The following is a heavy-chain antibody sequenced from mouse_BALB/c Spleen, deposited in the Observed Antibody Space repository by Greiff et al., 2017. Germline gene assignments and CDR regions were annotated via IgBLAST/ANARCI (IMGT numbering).Heavy chain of an antibody. CDR2: IYPSDSYT. CDR3: TRERGNWYFDV. V-gene: IGHV1-69*02. CDR1: GYTFTSYW. Sequence: QVQLQQPGAELVRPGASVKLSCKASGYTFTSYWINWVKQRPGQGLEWIGNIYPSDSYTNYNQKFKDKATLTVDKSSSTAYMQRSSPTSEDSAVYDWTRERGNWYFDVWGAGTTVTGAS. J-gene: IGHJ1*01.